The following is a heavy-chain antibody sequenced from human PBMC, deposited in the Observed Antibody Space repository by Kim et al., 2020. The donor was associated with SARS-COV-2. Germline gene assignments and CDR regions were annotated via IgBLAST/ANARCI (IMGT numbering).Heavy chain of an antibody. CDR1: GFTFSSYS. CDR3: AREGEDGDYESLDYYGMDV. Sequence: GGSLRLSCAASGFTFSSYSMNWVRQAPGKGLEWVSYISSSSSTIYYADSVKGRFTISRDNAKNSLYLQMNSLRDEDTAVYYCAREGEDGDYESLDYYGMDVWQRDHGHRLL. CDR2: ISSSSSTI. J-gene: IGHJ6*04. V-gene: IGHV3-48*02. D-gene: IGHD4-17*01.